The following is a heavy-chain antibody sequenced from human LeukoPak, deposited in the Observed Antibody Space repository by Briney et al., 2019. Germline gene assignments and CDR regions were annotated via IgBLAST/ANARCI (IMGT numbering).Heavy chain of an antibody. J-gene: IGHJ4*02. CDR1: GLTFSTYN. CDR2: INADSTTI. V-gene: IGHV3-48*01. CDR3: VRDNSRGQSLGVIY. Sequence: GGSLRLSCAASGLTFSTYNMNWVRQAPGKGLEWISYINADSTTIQYADSVRGRFTTSRDNAKNSLYLQMNSLRAEDTAVYYCVRDNSRGQSLGVIYWGQGSLVTVSS. D-gene: IGHD3-22*01.